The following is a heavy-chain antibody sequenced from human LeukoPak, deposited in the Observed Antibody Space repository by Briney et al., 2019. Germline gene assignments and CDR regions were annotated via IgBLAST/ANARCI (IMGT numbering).Heavy chain of an antibody. V-gene: IGHV4-38-2*02. D-gene: IGHD3-10*01. CDR3: ARSPHIWFAERGWFDP. J-gene: IGHJ5*02. CDR2: IHHSGRT. CDR1: GYSISSGYY. Sequence: SEALSLTCNVSGYSISSGYYWGWIRQPPGKGLEWIATIHHSGRTFYNPSLKSRVTISLDTSKNQFSLKLSSVTAADTAFYFCARSPHIWFAERGWFDPWGQGTLVTVSS.